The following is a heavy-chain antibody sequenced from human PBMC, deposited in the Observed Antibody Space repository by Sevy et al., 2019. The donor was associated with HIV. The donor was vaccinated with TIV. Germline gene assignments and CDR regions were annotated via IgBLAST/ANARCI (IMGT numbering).Heavy chain of an antibody. CDR1: GFTFSGSA. D-gene: IGHD5-18*01. Sequence: GGSLRLSCAASGFTFSGSAMHWVRQASGKGLEWVGRIRSKANSYATAYAASVKGRFTISRDDSKNTAYLQMNSLKTEDTAVYYCTRAGRDTAMVMVDYWGHGTLVTVSS. V-gene: IGHV3-73*01. J-gene: IGHJ4*01. CDR3: TRAGRDTAMVMVDY. CDR2: IRSKANSYAT.